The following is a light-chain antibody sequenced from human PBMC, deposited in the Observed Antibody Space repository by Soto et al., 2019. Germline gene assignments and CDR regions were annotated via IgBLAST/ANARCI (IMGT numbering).Light chain of an antibody. CDR1: SSDVGGYNF. CDR2: DVS. Sequence: QSALTQPRSVSGSPGQSVTISCTGTSSDVGGYNFVSWYQQHPGKAPKLMIYDVSKRPSGVPDRFSGSKSGNTASLTISGLQAEDEADDYCCSYAGSYTGVFGTGTQLTVL. V-gene: IGLV2-11*01. J-gene: IGLJ1*01. CDR3: CSYAGSYTGV.